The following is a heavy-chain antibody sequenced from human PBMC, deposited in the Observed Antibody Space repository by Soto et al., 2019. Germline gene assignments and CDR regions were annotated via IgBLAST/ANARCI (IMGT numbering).Heavy chain of an antibody. Sequence: QVQVQQWGAGLLNPSEALSLNCAVNGGSLSGYYRSWIRQPPGKGLEWIGEIKDGGSTNYSPSLKSRATISSDTSNNQFSLRLNSVTAADTGVYYCARGQEGVVATHWDQGTLVTVSS. V-gene: IGHV4-34*01. CDR3: ARGQEGVVATH. J-gene: IGHJ4*02. CDR1: GGSLSGYY. CDR2: IKDGGST. D-gene: IGHD5-12*01.